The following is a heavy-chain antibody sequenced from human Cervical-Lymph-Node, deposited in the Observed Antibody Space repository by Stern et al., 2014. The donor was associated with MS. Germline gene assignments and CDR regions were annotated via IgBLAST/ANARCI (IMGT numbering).Heavy chain of an antibody. CDR3: ARDPTNYDYVWGTYFGMAV. Sequence: VQLVQSGPEVKKPGASVKVSCKASGYTFTSFGFSWVRQAPGQGLEWMGWVSSYNGNTKYAQKCQGRVTMTTDTSTSTAYMELRSLRSDDTAMYYCARDPTNYDYVWGTYFGMAVWGQGTTVTVSS. J-gene: IGHJ6*02. CDR1: GYTFTSFG. CDR2: VSSYNGNT. D-gene: IGHD3-16*01. V-gene: IGHV1-18*01.